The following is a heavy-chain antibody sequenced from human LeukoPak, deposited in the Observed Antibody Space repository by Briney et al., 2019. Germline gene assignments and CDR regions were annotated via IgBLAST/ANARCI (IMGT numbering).Heavy chain of an antibody. V-gene: IGHV3-66*02. J-gene: IGHJ4*01. CDR2: MYPWGSA. CDR3: VRQGGGDNCR. Sequence: GGSLRLSCAASGFTLNTTDMNWVRQAPGKGLEWVSLMYPWGSAFYTDSVKGRFTATRDESKNMMFLQMNTLRPDDTAMYYCVRQGGGDNCRWGQGALVTVSS. D-gene: IGHD4-23*01. CDR1: GFTLNTTD.